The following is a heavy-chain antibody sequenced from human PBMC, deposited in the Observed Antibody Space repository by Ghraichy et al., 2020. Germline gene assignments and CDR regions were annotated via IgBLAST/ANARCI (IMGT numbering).Heavy chain of an antibody. CDR1: GFSLSTSGVG. Sequence: SGPTLVKPTQTLTLTCTFSGFSLSTSGVGVGWIRQPPGKALEWLALIYWDDDKRYSPSLKSRLTITKDTSKNQVVLTMTNMDPVDTATYYCAHAIYYYDSSGYYYFDYWGQGTLVTVSS. V-gene: IGHV2-5*02. D-gene: IGHD3-22*01. J-gene: IGHJ4*02. CDR2: IYWDDDK. CDR3: AHAIYYYDSSGYYYFDY.